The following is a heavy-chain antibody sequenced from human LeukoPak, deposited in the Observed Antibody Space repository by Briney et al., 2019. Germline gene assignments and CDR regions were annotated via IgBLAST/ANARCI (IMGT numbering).Heavy chain of an antibody. Sequence: PSETLSLTCAVYGGSFSGYYWSWIRQPPGKGLEWIGEINHSGSTNYNPSLKSRVTISVDTSKNQFSLKLSSVTAADTAVYYCARDGVPYYYGSGKLLGYWGQGTLVTVSS. D-gene: IGHD3-10*01. CDR3: ARDGVPYYYGSGKLLGY. J-gene: IGHJ4*02. V-gene: IGHV4-34*01. CDR2: INHSGST. CDR1: GGSFSGYY.